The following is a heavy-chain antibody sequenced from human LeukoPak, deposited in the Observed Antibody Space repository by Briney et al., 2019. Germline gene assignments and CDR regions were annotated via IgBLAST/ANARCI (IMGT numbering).Heavy chain of an antibody. CDR2: IYYSGST. J-gene: IGHJ5*02. CDR3: ARDGYYYDSSGYYIERWFDP. Sequence: PSETLSLTCTVSGASISSYYWSWIRQPPGKGLEWIGYIYYSGSTNYNPSLKSRVTISVDTSKNQFSLKLSSVTAADTAVYYCARDGYYYDSSGYYIERWFDPWGQGTLVTVSS. D-gene: IGHD3-22*01. CDR1: GASISSYY. V-gene: IGHV4-59*01.